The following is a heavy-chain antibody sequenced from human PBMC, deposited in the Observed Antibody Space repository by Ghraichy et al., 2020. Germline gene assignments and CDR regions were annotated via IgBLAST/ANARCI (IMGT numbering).Heavy chain of an antibody. D-gene: IGHD4-11*01. V-gene: IGHV4-34*01. CDR3: ARGRAVKHQRIYYYYGMDV. J-gene: IGHJ6*02. Sequence: SETLSLTCAVYGGSFSGYYWSWIRQPPGKGLEWIGEINHSGSTNYNPSLKSRVTISVDTSKNQFSLKLSSVTAADTAVYYCARGRAVKHQRIYYYYGMDVWGQGTTVTVSS. CDR2: INHSGST. CDR1: GGSFSGYY.